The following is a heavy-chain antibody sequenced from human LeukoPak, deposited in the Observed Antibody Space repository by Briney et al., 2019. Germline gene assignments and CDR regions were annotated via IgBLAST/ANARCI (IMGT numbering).Heavy chain of an antibody. CDR3: ARLIVPAARQRIYFYYYGMDV. J-gene: IGHJ6*02. CDR2: IYYSGST. CDR1: GGSISSGGYY. V-gene: IGHV4-31*03. D-gene: IGHD2-2*01. Sequence: SQTLSLTCTVSGGSISSGGYYWSWIRQHPGKGLEWVGYIYYSGSTYYNPSLKSRVTISVDTSKNQFSLKLSSVTAADTAVYYCARLIVPAARQRIYFYYYGMDVWGQGTTVTVFS.